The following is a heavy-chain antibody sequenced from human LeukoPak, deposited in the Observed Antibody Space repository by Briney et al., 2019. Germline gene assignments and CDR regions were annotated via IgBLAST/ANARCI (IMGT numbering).Heavy chain of an antibody. J-gene: IGHJ4*02. CDR1: GYTFTGYY. D-gene: IGHD3-22*01. V-gene: IGHV1-2*02. Sequence: ASVKVSCKASGYTFTGYYMHWVRQAPGRGLEWMGWINPNSGGTNYAQKFQGRVTMTRDTSISTAYMELSRLRSDDTAVYYCARGDRHTYYYDSSGYSLFDYWGQGTLVTVSS. CDR3: ARGDRHTYYYDSSGYSLFDY. CDR2: INPNSGGT.